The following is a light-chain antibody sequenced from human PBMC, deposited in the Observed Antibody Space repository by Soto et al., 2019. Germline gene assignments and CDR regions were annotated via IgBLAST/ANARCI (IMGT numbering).Light chain of an antibody. CDR2: GAS. CDR3: QQYNNWPHWT. CDR1: QSVSSN. Sequence: EIVMTQSPATLSVSPGERATLSCRASQSVSSNLAWYQQNPGQAPRLLIYGASTRATGIPARFSGSGSGTEFTLTISSLPAEDFAVYSCQQYNNWPHWTFGQGTKVEIK. V-gene: IGKV3-15*01. J-gene: IGKJ1*01.